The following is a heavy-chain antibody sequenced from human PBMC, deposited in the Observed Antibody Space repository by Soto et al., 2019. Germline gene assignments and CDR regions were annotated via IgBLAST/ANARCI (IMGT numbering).Heavy chain of an antibody. V-gene: IGHV3-23*01. CDR3: ANSHYDILTGSLL. D-gene: IGHD3-9*01. CDR1: GFTFSSYA. J-gene: IGHJ4*02. Sequence: GGSLSLSCAASGFTFSSYAMSWVRQTPGKGLEWVSAISGSGGSTYYADSVKGRFTISRDNSKNTLYLQMNSLRAEDTAVYYCANSHYDILTGSLLWGQGTLVTVSS. CDR2: ISGSGGST.